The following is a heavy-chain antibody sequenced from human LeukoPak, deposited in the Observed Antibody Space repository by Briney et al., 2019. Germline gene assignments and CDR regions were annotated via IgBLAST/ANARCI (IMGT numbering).Heavy chain of an antibody. D-gene: IGHD5-12*01. CDR2: INAGNGNT. Sequence: ASVTVSCKASGYTFTSYAMHWVRQAPGQRLEWMGWINAGNGNTKYSQEFQGRVTITRDTSASTAYMELSSLRSEDMAVYYCARSQSGYSGYDMDYWGQGTLVTVSS. V-gene: IGHV1-3*03. CDR1: GYTFTSYA. J-gene: IGHJ4*02. CDR3: ARSQSGYSGYDMDY.